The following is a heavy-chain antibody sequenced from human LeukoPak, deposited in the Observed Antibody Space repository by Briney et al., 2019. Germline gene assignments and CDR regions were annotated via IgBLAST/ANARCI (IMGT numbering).Heavy chain of an antibody. J-gene: IGHJ5*02. Sequence: GASVKVSCKGSGYTFSGYYMHWVRQAPGQGLEWMGWINPKSGDTKYAQKFQGRVTMTRDTSISTAYMELSRLRSDDTAAYYCARDGYSGRFDPWGQGTLVTVSS. V-gene: IGHV1-2*02. D-gene: IGHD1-26*01. CDR3: ARDGYSGRFDP. CDR2: INPKSGDT. CDR1: GYTFSGYY.